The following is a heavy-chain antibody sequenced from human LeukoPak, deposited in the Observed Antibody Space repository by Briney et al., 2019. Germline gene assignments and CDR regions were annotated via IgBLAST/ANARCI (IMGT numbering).Heavy chain of an antibody. CDR3: ARHGGRGFCSSY. CDR1: GFSFSSYW. V-gene: IGHV3-7*05. Sequence: PGGSLRLSCAASGFSFSSYWMSWVRQAPGKGLEWVANINLDGSEKYYVDSVKGRFTISRDNAKNSLYLQMNSLGVEDTAVYYCARHGGRGFCSSYWGQGTLVTVSS. J-gene: IGHJ4*02. D-gene: IGHD2-21*01. CDR2: INLDGSEK.